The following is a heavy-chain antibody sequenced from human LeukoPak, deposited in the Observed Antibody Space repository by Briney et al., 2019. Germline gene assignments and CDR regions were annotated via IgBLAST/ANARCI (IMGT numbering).Heavy chain of an antibody. V-gene: IGHV1-18*04. D-gene: IGHD3-3*01. CDR3: ARDGPVFSEPPLDY. CDR2: ISAYNGNT. Sequence: ASVKVSCKASGYTLTSYGISWVRQAPGQGLEWMGWISAYNGNTNYAQKLQGRVTMTTDTSTSTAYMELRSLRSDDTAVYYCARDGPVFSEPPLDYWGQGTLVTVSS. CDR1: GYTLTSYG. J-gene: IGHJ4*02.